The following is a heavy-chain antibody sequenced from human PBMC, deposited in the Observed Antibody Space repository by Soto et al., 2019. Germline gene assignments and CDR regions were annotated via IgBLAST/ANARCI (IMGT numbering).Heavy chain of an antibody. CDR2: ISGSGGST. CDR3: EKFLAVAGKGGGYFDY. D-gene: IGHD6-19*01. Sequence: EVQLLESGGGLVQPGGSLRLSCAASGFTFSSYAMSWVRQAPGKGLEWVSAISGSGGSTYYADSVKGRFTISRDNSKNTLYLPMKSLRADDTAVHYSEKFLAVAGKGGGYFDYWGQGTLVTVSS. V-gene: IGHV3-23*01. CDR1: GFTFSSYA. J-gene: IGHJ4*02.